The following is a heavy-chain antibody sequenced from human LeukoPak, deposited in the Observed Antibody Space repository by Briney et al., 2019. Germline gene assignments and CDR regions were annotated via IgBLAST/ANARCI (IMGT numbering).Heavy chain of an antibody. CDR1: GGSISSYY. J-gene: IGHJ4*02. Sequence: PSETLSLTCTVSGGSISSYYWSWIRQPPGKGLEWIGYIYTSGSTNYNPSLKSRATISVDTSKNQFSLKLSSVTAADTAVYYCARSQVRSGYSYYFDYWGQGTLVTVSS. V-gene: IGHV4-4*09. CDR2: IYTSGST. D-gene: IGHD3-3*01. CDR3: ARSQVRSGYSYYFDY.